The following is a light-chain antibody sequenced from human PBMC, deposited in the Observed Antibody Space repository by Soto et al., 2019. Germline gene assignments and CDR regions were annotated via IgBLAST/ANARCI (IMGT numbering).Light chain of an antibody. J-gene: IGKJ1*01. V-gene: IGKV3-20*01. CDR3: PPYGSSPRT. CDR2: GAS. CDR1: QSFTSIY. Sequence: IVLTQSRGALSLSPGERATLSCRASQSFTSIYLAWYQLKPGQAPRLLIYGASSRATGIPDRFSGSGSGTDFTLPISRLDPEDFAVYFCPPYGSSPRTFGQGTKVDI.